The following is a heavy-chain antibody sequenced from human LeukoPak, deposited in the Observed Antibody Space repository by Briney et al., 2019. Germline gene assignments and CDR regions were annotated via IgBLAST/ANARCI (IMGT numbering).Heavy chain of an antibody. J-gene: IGHJ4*02. D-gene: IGHD1-26*01. Sequence: PWGSLRLSCAASGFTFSSYSMNWVRQAPGKGLEWVSYISSSSSTIYYADSVKGRFTISRDNAKNSLYLQMNSLRAEDTAVYYCARTRGVGATRDFDYWGQGTLVTVSS. CDR3: ARTRGVGATRDFDY. V-gene: IGHV3-48*01. CDR1: GFTFSSYS. CDR2: ISSSSSTI.